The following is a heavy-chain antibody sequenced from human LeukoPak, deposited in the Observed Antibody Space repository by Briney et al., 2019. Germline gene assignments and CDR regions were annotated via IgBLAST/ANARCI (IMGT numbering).Heavy chain of an antibody. CDR1: GGSISSTTW. CDR3: ARGGYYGSGNDFRFDP. Sequence: SGTLSLTCTVSGGSISSTTWWTWVRQPPGKGLEWIGEIYHSGSTNYNPSLKSRVTISVDTSKNQFSLKLSSVTAADTAVYYCARGGYYGSGNDFRFDPWGQGTLVTVSS. V-gene: IGHV4-4*02. D-gene: IGHD3-10*01. J-gene: IGHJ5*02. CDR2: IYHSGST.